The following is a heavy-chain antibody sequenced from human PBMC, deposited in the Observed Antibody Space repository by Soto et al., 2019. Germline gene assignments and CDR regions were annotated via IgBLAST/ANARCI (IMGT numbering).Heavy chain of an antibody. Sequence: ASVKVSCKVSGYTLTELSMHWVRQAPGKGLEWMGGFDPEDGETIYAQKFQGRVTMTEDTSTDTAYMELSSLRSEDTAVYYCARGIFGVIILAPFDYWGQGTLVTVSS. V-gene: IGHV1-24*01. CDR2: FDPEDGET. D-gene: IGHD3-3*01. CDR3: ARGIFGVIILAPFDY. CDR1: GYTLTELS. J-gene: IGHJ4*02.